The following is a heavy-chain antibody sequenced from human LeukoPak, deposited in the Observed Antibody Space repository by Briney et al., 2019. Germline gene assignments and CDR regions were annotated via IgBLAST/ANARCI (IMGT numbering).Heavy chain of an antibody. J-gene: IGHJ4*02. CDR3: ARDRSSSGYPDY. Sequence: SENLSLTCTVYGGSISSYYWSWLRQPPGKGGEWIGYIYYSWSTNYNPSLKSRVTISVDTSKNQFSLKLSSVTAADTAVYYCARDRSSSGYPDYWGQGTLVTVSS. V-gene: IGHV4-59*01. CDR2: IYYSWST. D-gene: IGHD3-22*01. CDR1: GGSISSYY.